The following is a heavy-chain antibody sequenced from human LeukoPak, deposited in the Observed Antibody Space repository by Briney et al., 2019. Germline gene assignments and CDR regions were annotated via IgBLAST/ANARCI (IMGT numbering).Heavy chain of an antibody. Sequence: SETLSLTCAVYGGSFSGYYWSWIRQPPGKGLEWIGEINHSGSTNYNPSLKSRVTISVDTSKNQFSLKLSSVTAADTAVYYCARRGGWYYYYMDVWGKGTTVTVSS. CDR2: INHSGST. J-gene: IGHJ6*03. CDR1: GGSFSGYY. CDR3: ARRGGWYYYYMDV. D-gene: IGHD6-19*01. V-gene: IGHV4-34*01.